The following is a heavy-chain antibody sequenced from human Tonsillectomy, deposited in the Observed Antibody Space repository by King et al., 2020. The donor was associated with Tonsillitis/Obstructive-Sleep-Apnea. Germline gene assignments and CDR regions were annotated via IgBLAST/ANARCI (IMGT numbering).Heavy chain of an antibody. CDR2: IYSGGST. D-gene: IGHD2-8*01. CDR1: GFTVSSNY. V-gene: IGHV3-53*01. CDR3: ASYCTNGVCYFDY. Sequence: VQLVQSGGSLIQPGGSLRLSCAASGFTVSSNYMSWVRQAPGKGLEWVSVIYSGGSTYYADSVKGRFTISRDNSKNTLYLQMNSLRAEDTAVYYCASYCTNGVCYFDYWGQGTLVTVSS. J-gene: IGHJ4*02.